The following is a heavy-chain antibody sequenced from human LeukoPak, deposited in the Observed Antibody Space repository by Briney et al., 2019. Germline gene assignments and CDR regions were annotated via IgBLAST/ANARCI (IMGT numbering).Heavy chain of an antibody. CDR1: GFTFRNHW. CDR3: ARDAAGLDY. V-gene: IGHV3-74*01. D-gene: IGHD1-14*01. CDR2: IKGDGTTT. J-gene: IGHJ4*02. Sequence: PGGSLRLSXAASGFTFRNHWMHWIRHTPGKGLEWVSRIKGDGTTTTYADSVKGRFTISSNNAKNTVYLQMNSLKGEDTGVYYCARDAAGLDYWGQGTLVTVSS.